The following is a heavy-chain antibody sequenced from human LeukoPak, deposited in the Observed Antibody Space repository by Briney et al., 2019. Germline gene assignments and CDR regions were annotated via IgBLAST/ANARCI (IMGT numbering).Heavy chain of an antibody. V-gene: IGHV3-74*01. CDR2: INSDGSST. D-gene: IGHD2-2*01. J-gene: IGHJ5*02. Sequence: PGGSLRLSCAASGFTFSSYWMHWVRQAPGKGLVWVSRINSDGSSTSYADSVKGRFTISRDNAKNTLYLQMNSLRAENTAVYYCARAGLGYCSGISCWVFDPWGQGTLVTVSS. CDR3: ARAGLGYCSGISCWVFDP. CDR1: GFTFSSYW.